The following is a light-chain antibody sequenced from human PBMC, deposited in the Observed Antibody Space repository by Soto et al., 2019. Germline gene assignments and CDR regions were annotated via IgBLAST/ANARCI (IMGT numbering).Light chain of an antibody. Sequence: VMTQSPATLSVSPGERVTLSCRASQSVGGSLAWYRQKPGQAPRLLIHRISIRAAGISDRFSGSASGTDFTLTIRRLEPEDSAVYYCQQYSRAPITFGQGTRLE. CDR3: QQYSRAPIT. V-gene: IGKV3-20*01. J-gene: IGKJ5*01. CDR1: QSVGGS. CDR2: RIS.